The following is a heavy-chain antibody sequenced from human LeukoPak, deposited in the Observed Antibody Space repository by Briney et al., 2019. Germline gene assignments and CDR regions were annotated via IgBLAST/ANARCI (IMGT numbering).Heavy chain of an antibody. J-gene: IGHJ4*02. CDR2: IYYSGST. V-gene: IGHV4-39*01. D-gene: IGHD6-19*01. CDR1: GGSISSSSYY. Sequence: PSETLSLTCTVSGGSISSSSYYWGWIGQPPGKGLGWIGSIYYSGSTYYNPSLKSRVTISVDTSKNQFSLKPSSVTAADTAVYYCARAGYSSGWYYFDYWGQGTLVTVSS. CDR3: ARAGYSSGWYYFDY.